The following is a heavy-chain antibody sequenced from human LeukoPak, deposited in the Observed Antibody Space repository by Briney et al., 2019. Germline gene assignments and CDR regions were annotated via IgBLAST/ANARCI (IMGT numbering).Heavy chain of an antibody. D-gene: IGHD1-26*01. CDR1: GFTFSSYA. V-gene: IGHV3-23*01. CDR2: ISGSGGST. J-gene: IGHJ4*02. CDR3: AKPRGTYYSDFDY. Sequence: GGSLRLSCAASGFTFSSYAMSWVRQAPGKGLEWVSAISGSGGSTYYADSVKGRFTISRDKSKNTLYLQMNSLRAEDTTIYYCAKPRGTYYSDFDYWGQGTLVTVSS.